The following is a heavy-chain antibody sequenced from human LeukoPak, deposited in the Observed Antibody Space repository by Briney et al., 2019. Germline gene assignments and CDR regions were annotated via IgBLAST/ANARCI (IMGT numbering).Heavy chain of an antibody. D-gene: IGHD1-26*01. V-gene: IGHV4-59*08. CDR3: VRQPYNMGAYYFDY. Sequence: SETLSLTCTVSDVSISSYYWSWIRQPPGKGLQWLGYTFHTGNTNYNPSPKTRVTISIDTSKNQFSLKLRSVTAADTAVYYCVRQPYNMGAYYFDYWGQGALVTVSS. J-gene: IGHJ4*02. CDR1: DVSISSYY. CDR2: TFHTGNT.